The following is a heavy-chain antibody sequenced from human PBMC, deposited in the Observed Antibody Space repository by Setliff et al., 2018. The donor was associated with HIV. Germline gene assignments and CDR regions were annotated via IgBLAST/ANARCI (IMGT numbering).Heavy chain of an antibody. Sequence: PSETLSLTCTVSGGSISSYYWSWIRQPPGKGLEWIGYIYYSGSTNYNPSLKSRVTISVDTSKNQFSLKLSSVTAADTAVYYCARCSSSSKYHYYYMDVWGKGTTVTVSS. J-gene: IGHJ6*03. CDR1: GGSISSYY. D-gene: IGHD6-6*01. V-gene: IGHV4-59*08. CDR3: ARCSSSSKYHYYYMDV. CDR2: IYYSGST.